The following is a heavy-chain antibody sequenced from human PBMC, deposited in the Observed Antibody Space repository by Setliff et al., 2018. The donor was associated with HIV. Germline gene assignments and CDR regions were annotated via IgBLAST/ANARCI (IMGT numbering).Heavy chain of an antibody. V-gene: IGHV7-4-1*02. CDR2: INTNTGNP. CDR1: GYTFTSYA. Sequence: ASVKVSCKASGYTFTSYAMNWVRQAPGQGLEWMGWINTNTGNPTYAQGFTGRFVFSLDTSVSTAYLQISSLKAEDTAVYYCARDQGTYYYDSSGYYLPYYFDYWGQGTLVTVSS. D-gene: IGHD3-22*01. J-gene: IGHJ4*02. CDR3: ARDQGTYYYDSSGYYLPYYFDY.